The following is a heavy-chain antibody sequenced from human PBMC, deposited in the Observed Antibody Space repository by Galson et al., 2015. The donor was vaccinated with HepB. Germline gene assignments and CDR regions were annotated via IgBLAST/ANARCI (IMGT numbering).Heavy chain of an antibody. V-gene: IGHV3-21*01. CDR3: AKGEAVAGTEYFQH. CDR2: ISSSSSYI. Sequence: SLRLSCAASGFTFSSYSMNWVRQAPGKGLEWVSSISSSSSYIYYADSVKGRFTISRDNAKNSLYLQMNSLRAEDTAVYYCAKGEAVAGTEYFQHWGQGTLVTVSS. J-gene: IGHJ1*01. CDR1: GFTFSSYS. D-gene: IGHD6-19*01.